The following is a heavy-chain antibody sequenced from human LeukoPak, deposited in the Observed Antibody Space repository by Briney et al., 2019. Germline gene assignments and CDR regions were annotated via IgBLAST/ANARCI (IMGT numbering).Heavy chain of an antibody. J-gene: IGHJ6*02. CDR3: ARGVPAAPYYYYGRDV. Sequence: GGSLRLSCAASGFTFSSYGMHWVRQAPGKGLEWVAVIWYDGSNKYYADSVKGRFTISRDNSKNTLYLQMNSLRAEDTAVYYCARGVPAAPYYYYGRDVWGQGTTVTVSS. V-gene: IGHV3-33*01. CDR1: GFTFSSYG. CDR2: IWYDGSNK. D-gene: IGHD2-2*01.